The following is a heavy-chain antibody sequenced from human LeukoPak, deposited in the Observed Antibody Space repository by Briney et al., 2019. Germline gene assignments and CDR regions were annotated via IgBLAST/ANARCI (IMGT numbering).Heavy chain of an antibody. CDR3: ATLLDIVVVGAFDI. J-gene: IGHJ3*02. CDR1: GYTLTELS. Sequence: ASVKVSCKVSGYTLTELSMHWVRQAPGKGLEWMGGFDPEDGETIYAQKFQGRVTTTEDTSTDTAYMELSSLRSEDTAVYYCATLLDIVVVGAFDIWGQGTMVTVSS. CDR2: FDPEDGET. V-gene: IGHV1-24*01. D-gene: IGHD2-15*01.